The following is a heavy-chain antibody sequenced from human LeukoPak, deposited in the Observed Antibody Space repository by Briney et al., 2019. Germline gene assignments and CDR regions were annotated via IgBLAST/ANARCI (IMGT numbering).Heavy chain of an antibody. Sequence: ASVKVSCKASGYTFTGYYMHWVRQAPGQGLEWMGWINPNSGGTNYAQKFQGWVTITRDTSISTAYMELSRLRSDDTAVYYCARGMTTVTTPRYYYYGMDVWGQGTTVTVSS. V-gene: IGHV1-2*04. J-gene: IGHJ6*02. D-gene: IGHD4-17*01. CDR3: ARGMTTVTTPRYYYYGMDV. CDR1: GYTFTGYY. CDR2: INPNSGGT.